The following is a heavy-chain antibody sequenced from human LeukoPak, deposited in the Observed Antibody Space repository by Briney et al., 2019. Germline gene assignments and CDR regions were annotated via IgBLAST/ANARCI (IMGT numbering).Heavy chain of an antibody. CDR3: ARDRYSSGWYGDFDC. Sequence: QPGRSLRLSCAASGFTFNSYAMHWVRQAPGKGLEWVAVISSDGSNNYYADSVKGRFTISRGNSKNTLYLQVNSLRAEDTAVYYCARDRYSSGWYGDFDCWGQGTLVTVSS. CDR2: ISSDGSNN. J-gene: IGHJ4*02. CDR1: GFTFNSYA. V-gene: IGHV3-30-3*01. D-gene: IGHD6-19*01.